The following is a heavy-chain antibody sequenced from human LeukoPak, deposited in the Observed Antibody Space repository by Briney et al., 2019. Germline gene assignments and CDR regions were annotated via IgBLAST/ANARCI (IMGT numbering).Heavy chain of an antibody. CDR2: IIPIFGTA. CDR3: ARSSRCGGDCYFDY. V-gene: IGHV1-69*05. D-gene: IGHD2-21*02. CDR1: GGTFSSYA. J-gene: IGHJ4*02. Sequence: GSSVKVSCKASGGTFSSYAISWVRQAPGQGLEWMGRIIPIFGTANYAQKFQGRVTITTDESTSTAYMELSSLRSEDTAVYYCARSSRCGGDCYFDYWGQGTLVTVSS.